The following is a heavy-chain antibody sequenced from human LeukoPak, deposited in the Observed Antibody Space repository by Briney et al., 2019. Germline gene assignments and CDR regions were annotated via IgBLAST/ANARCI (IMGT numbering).Heavy chain of an antibody. D-gene: IGHD6-19*01. J-gene: IGHJ4*02. CDR2: ISPSGDII. CDR1: GFTFSDYY. CDR3: ARETVAGTFDY. Sequence: KPGGSLRLSCAASGFTFSDYYISWIRQAPGKGLEWVSDISPSGDIISYADSVEGRFIISRDYAKESLHLQMNSLRVEDSAVYYCARETVAGTFDYWGQGTLVTVSS. V-gene: IGHV3-11*01.